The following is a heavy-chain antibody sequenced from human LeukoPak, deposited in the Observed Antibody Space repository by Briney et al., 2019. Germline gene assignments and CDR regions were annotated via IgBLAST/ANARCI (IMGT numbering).Heavy chain of an antibody. V-gene: IGHV4-31*03. J-gene: IGHJ3*02. D-gene: IGHD6-19*01. CDR2: IYYSGST. Sequence: KPSQTLSLTCTVSGGSISSGGYYWSWIRQHPGEGLEWIGYIYYSGSTYYNPSLKSRVTISVDTSKNQFSLKLSSVTAADTAVYYCASPWLGGPYDAFDIWGQGTMVTVSS. CDR3: ASPWLGGPYDAFDI. CDR1: GGSISSGGYY.